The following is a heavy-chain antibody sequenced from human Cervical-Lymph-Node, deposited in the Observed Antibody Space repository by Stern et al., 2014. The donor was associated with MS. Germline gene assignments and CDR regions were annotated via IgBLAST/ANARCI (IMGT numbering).Heavy chain of an antibody. Sequence: VQLVESGGGVVQPGRSLRLSCAASGFTFSSYAMHWVRQAPGKGLEWVAVISYDGSNKYYADSVKGRFTISRDNSKNTLYLQMNSLRAEDTAVYYCARFQDSSGSFDYWGQGTLGTVS. D-gene: IGHD6-19*01. CDR3: ARFQDSSGSFDY. V-gene: IGHV3-30-3*01. J-gene: IGHJ4*02. CDR1: GFTFSSYA. CDR2: ISYDGSNK.